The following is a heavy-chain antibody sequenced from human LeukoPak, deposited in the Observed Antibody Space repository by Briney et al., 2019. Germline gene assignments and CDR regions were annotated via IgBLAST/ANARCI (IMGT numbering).Heavy chain of an antibody. CDR1: GGTFSSYA. CDR2: IIPIFGTA. V-gene: IGHV1-69*06. Sequence: SVKVSCKASGGTFSSYAISWVRQAPGQGLEWMGGIIPIFGTANYAQKFQGRVTITADKSTSTAYMELSSLRSEDTAVYYCANEGDHLSSQRWFDPWGQGTLVTVSS. J-gene: IGHJ5*02. D-gene: IGHD6-19*01. CDR3: ANEGDHLSSQRWFDP.